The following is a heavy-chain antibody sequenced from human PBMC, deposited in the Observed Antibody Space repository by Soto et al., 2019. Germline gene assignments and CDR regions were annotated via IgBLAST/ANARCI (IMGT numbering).Heavy chain of an antibody. CDR2: IYHSGST. D-gene: IGHD1-7*01. CDR3: ARDYNSNYGVFDP. CDR1: GYSISSGYY. Sequence: PSETLSLTCAVSGYSISSGYYWGWIRQPPGKGLEWIGSIYHSGSTYYNPSLKSRVTISVDTSKNQFSLKLSSVTAADTAVYYCARDYNSNYGVFDPWGQGTLVTAPQ. J-gene: IGHJ5*02. V-gene: IGHV4-38-2*02.